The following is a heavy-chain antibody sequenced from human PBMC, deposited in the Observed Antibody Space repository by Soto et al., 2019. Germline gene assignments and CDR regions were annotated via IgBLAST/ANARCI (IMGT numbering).Heavy chain of an antibody. D-gene: IGHD2-21*01. V-gene: IGHV4-31*03. CDR1: GGSISSGGYY. CDR3: AASCVGCGGLHYYGMDV. J-gene: IGHJ6*02. CDR2: IYYSGST. Sequence: QVQLQESGPGLVKPSQTLSLTCTVSGGSISSGGYYWSWIRQHPGKGLEWIGYIYYSGSTYYNQSLKVRVTIAVDTSKNEFSLKLRSVTAADTAVYYCAASCVGCGGLHYYGMDVWGQGTTVTVSS.